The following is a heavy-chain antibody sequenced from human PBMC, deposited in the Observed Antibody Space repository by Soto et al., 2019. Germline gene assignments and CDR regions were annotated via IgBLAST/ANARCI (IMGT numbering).Heavy chain of an antibody. J-gene: IGHJ6*02. CDR2: IYPGDSDT. Sequence: PGESLKISCKGSGYSFTSYWIGWMRQMPGKGLEWMGIIYPGDSDTRYSPSFQGQVTISADKSISTAYLQWSSLKASDTAMYYCARGSGYCSSTSCYDMDVWGQGTTVTVSS. D-gene: IGHD2-2*01. V-gene: IGHV5-51*01. CDR3: ARGSGYCSSTSCYDMDV. CDR1: GYSFTSYW.